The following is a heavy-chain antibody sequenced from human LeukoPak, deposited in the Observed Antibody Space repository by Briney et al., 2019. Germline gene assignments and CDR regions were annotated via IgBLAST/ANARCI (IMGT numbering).Heavy chain of an antibody. D-gene: IGHD3-10*01. V-gene: IGHV1-2*02. J-gene: IGHJ5*02. CDR2: INPNSGGT. Sequence: ALVKVSCKASGYTFTGYYMHWVRQAPGQGLEWMGWINPNSGGTNYAQKFQGRVTMTRDTSISTAYMELSRLRSDDTAVYYCARWGRVVTMVRGVHNWFDPWGQGTLVTVSS. CDR1: GYTFTGYY. CDR3: ARWGRVVTMVRGVHNWFDP.